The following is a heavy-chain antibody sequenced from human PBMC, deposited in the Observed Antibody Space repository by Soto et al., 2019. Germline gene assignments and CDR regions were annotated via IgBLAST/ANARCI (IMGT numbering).Heavy chain of an antibody. V-gene: IGHV4-34*01. J-gene: IGHJ3*02. CDR2: INHSGST. Sequence: SETLSLTCAVYGGSFRGYYWSWIRQPPGKGLEWIGEINHSGSTNYNPSLKSRVTISVDTSKNQFSLKLSSVTAADTAVYYCARGRNIVVVIAPRAFDIWGQGTMVTVSS. D-gene: IGHD2-21*01. CDR3: ARGRNIVVVIAPRAFDI. CDR1: GGSFRGYY.